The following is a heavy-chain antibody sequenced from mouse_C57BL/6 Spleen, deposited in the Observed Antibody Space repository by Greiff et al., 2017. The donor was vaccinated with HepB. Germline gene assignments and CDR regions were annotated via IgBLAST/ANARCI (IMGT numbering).Heavy chain of an antibody. CDR2: IHPNSGST. Sequence: VQLQQPGAELVKPGASVKLSCKASGYTFTSYWMHWVKQRPGQGLGWIGMIHPNSGSTNYNEKFKSKATLTVDKSSSTAYMQLSSLTSEDSAVYYCASLYDYDVSWFAYWGQGTLVTVSA. CDR1: GYTFTSYW. J-gene: IGHJ3*01. V-gene: IGHV1-64*01. CDR3: ASLYDYDVSWFAY. D-gene: IGHD2-4*01.